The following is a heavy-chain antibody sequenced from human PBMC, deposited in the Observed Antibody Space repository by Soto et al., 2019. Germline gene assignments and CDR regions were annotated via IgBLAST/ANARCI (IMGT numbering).Heavy chain of an antibody. CDR2: ISYDGSLK. J-gene: IGHJ4*02. CDR1: GFTFSSYG. V-gene: IGHV3-30*18. D-gene: IGHD6-19*01. Sequence: QVQLMESGGGVVQPGRSLRLSCVASGFTFSSYGMSWVRQAPGKGLEWVAIISYDGSLKYYGDSVKGRFTISRDNSRNTLCLQMDSLRAEDTAVYYCAKEIIALSGAWDFDNWGQGTVVTVSS. CDR3: AKEIIALSGAWDFDN.